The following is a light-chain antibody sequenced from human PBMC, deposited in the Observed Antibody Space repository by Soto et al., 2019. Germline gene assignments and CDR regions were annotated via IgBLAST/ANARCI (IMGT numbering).Light chain of an antibody. V-gene: IGKV3-15*01. CDR1: QSVRDN. Sequence: EVVMTQSPATLSVSPGERATLSCRTSQSVRDNLAWYQQKPGQAPRLLVYGASTRATGIPARFSGSGSGTEFTLTISSLQSEDFAVYYCQQYDNWPLTLGGGTKVEIK. CDR2: GAS. CDR3: QQYDNWPLT. J-gene: IGKJ4*01.